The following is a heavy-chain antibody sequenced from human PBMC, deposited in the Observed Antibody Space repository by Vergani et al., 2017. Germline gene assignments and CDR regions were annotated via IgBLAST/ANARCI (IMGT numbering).Heavy chain of an antibody. V-gene: IGHV3-9*01. CDR1: GFTFSSYS. CDR3: AKGPYYYYMDV. Sequence: EVQLVESGGGLVKPGGSLRLSCAASGFTFSSYSMNWVRQAPGKGLEWVSGISWNSGSIGYADSVKGRFTISRDNAKNSLYLQMNSLRAEDTALYYCAKGPYYYYMDVWGKGTTVTVSS. J-gene: IGHJ6*03. CDR2: ISWNSGSI.